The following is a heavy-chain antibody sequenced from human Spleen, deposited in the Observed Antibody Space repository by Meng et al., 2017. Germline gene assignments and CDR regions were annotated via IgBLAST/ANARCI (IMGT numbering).Heavy chain of an antibody. CDR1: GDSISSSSYY. J-gene: IGHJ2*01. V-gene: IGHV4-61*02. D-gene: IGHD5-24*01. CDR3: ARGRVQVEMATIDWYFDL. Sequence: LRLSCTVSGDSISSSSYYWSWIRQPAGKGLEWIGRIYTSGSTNYNPSLKSRVTISVDTSKNQFSLKLSSVTAADTAVYYCARGRVQVEMATIDWYFDLWGRGTLVTVSS. CDR2: IYTSGST.